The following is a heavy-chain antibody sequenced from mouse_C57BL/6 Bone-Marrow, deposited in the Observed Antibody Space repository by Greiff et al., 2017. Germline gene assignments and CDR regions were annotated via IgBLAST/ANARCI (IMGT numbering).Heavy chain of an antibody. CDR2: IYPRSGNT. Sequence: QVQLQQSGAELARPGASVKLSCKASGFTFTSYGISWVKQSTGQGLEWIGEIYPRSGNTYYNEKFKGKATLTAYKSSSAAYMEIRSLTSADSAVYFCARVYYSNDDGYIDVWGTGTTVTVSS. V-gene: IGHV1-81*01. CDR1: GFTFTSYG. CDR3: ARVYYSNDDGYIDV. D-gene: IGHD2-5*01. J-gene: IGHJ1*03.